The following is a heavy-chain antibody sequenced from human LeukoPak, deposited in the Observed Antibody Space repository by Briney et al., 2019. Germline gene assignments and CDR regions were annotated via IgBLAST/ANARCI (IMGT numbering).Heavy chain of an antibody. CDR3: ARTKNSGRYYYFDY. CDR1: GFTFSTYW. Sequence: VGSLRLSCADSGFTFSTYWMSWLRQVPGKGLEWVANIKPDGSEQYYADSVKGRFSISRDNAKNSLFLQMNNLRAEDTAVYYCARTKNSGRYYYFDYWGPGTLVTVSS. CDR2: IKPDGSEQ. J-gene: IGHJ4*02. V-gene: IGHV3-7*01. D-gene: IGHD3-22*01.